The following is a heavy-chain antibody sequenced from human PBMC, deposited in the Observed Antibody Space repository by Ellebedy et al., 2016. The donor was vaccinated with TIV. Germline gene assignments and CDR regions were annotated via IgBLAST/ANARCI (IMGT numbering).Heavy chain of an antibody. Sequence: ASVKVSCKTSGYTFTSNGISWVRQAPGQGLEWMGGIIPVFGSTNIPRKFQGRVTITADAVTSTAYMELSSLGSEDTAVYYCARHVESAVYYWYFDLWGRGTQVTVAS. CDR1: GYTFTSNG. J-gene: IGHJ2*01. CDR3: ARHVESAVYYWYFDL. V-gene: IGHV1-69*13. D-gene: IGHD2-15*01. CDR2: IIPVFGST.